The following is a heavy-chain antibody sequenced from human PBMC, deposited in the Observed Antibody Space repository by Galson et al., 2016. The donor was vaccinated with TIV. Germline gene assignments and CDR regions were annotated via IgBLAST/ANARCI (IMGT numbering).Heavy chain of an antibody. Sequence: PALVKPTQTLTLTCTSSGFSLSTYGMSVGWIRQPPGKALEWLARIDWDDDKFYNSSLKTRLTISKDISRNQVVLTMTNMDPVDTATYYCARAPISIFGLATSYYFDYWGQGTLVTVSS. CDR3: ARAPISIFGLATSYYFDY. J-gene: IGHJ4*02. D-gene: IGHD3-3*01. CDR1: GFSLSTYGMS. CDR2: IDWDDDK. V-gene: IGHV2-70*17.